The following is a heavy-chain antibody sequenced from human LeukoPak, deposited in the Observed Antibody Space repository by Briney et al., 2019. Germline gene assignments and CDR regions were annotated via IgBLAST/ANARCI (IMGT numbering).Heavy chain of an antibody. Sequence: RSSETLSLTCTVSGGSISSYYWSWIRQPPGKGLEWIGYIYYSGSTNYNPSLKSRVTISVDTSKNQFSLKLSSVTAADTAVYYCARDPSGSYFGFFDPWGQGTLGTVSS. V-gene: IGHV4-59*01. CDR2: IYYSGST. CDR1: GGSISSYY. D-gene: IGHD1-26*01. J-gene: IGHJ5*02. CDR3: ARDPSGSYFGFFDP.